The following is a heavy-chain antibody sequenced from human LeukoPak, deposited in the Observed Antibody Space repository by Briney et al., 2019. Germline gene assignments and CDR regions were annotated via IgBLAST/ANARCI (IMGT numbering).Heavy chain of an antibody. D-gene: IGHD3-22*01. CDR2: IYYSGST. CDR3: ARWLYYYDSSGYYYDDAFDI. J-gene: IGHJ3*02. CDR1: GGSISSHY. Sequence: ASETLSLTCTVSGGSISSHYWSWIRQPPGKGLEWIGYIYYSGSTNYNPSLKSRVTISVDTSKNQFSLKLSSVTAADTAVYYCARWLYYYDSSGYYYDDAFDIWGQGTMVTVSS. V-gene: IGHV4-59*11.